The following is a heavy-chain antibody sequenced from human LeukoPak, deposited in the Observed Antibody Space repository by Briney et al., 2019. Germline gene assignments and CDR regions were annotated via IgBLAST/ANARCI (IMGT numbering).Heavy chain of an antibody. CDR1: GFTFSSYW. D-gene: IGHD3-22*01. J-gene: IGHJ4*02. CDR2: IKQDGSEK. V-gene: IGHV3-7*01. CDR3: ARGWYDSSGFIFDY. Sequence: GGSLRLSCAASGFTFSSYWMSWVRQAPGKGLEWVANIKQDGSEKYYVDSVKGRFTISRDNAKNSLYLQMNSLRAEDTAVYYCARGWYDSSGFIFDYWGQGTLVTVSS.